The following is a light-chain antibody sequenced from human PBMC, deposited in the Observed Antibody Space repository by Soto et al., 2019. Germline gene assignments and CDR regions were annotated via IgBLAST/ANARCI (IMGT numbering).Light chain of an antibody. CDR1: NSNIGNNY. CDR3: GTWDSSLSAL. V-gene: IGLV1-51*02. J-gene: IGLJ2*01. CDR2: ENN. Sequence: QSVLTQPPSVSAAPGQKVTISCSGSNSNIGNNYVSWYQQLPGTAPKLLIYENNKRPSGIPDRFSGSKSGTSATLGITGLQTGDEADYYCGTWDSSLSALFGGGTQLTVL.